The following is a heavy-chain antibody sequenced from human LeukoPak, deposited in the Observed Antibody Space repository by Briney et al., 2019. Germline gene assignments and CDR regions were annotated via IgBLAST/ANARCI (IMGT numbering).Heavy chain of an antibody. D-gene: IGHD2-21*02. V-gene: IGHV1-2*02. CDR3: ARNHLIGVVVTDY. Sequence: GASVTVSFKSSAYTFTVYYMHWVRQAPGQGLEWMGWTNPNSGGTNYAQKFQGRVTMTRDTSISTAYMELSRLRSDDTAVYYCARNHLIGVVVTDYWGQGTLVTVSS. CDR2: TNPNSGGT. CDR1: AYTFTVYY. J-gene: IGHJ4*02.